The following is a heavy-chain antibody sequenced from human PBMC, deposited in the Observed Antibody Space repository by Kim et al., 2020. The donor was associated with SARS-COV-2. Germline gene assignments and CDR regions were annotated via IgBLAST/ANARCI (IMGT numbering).Heavy chain of an antibody. CDR1: GFSFSSHW. J-gene: IGHJ4*03. CDR2: INRDGTTT. D-gene: IGHD6-19*01. CDR3: VRRRCTSGCCYFDY. V-gene: IGHV3-74*01. Sequence: GGSLRLSCAASGFSFSSHWMHWVRQAPGKGLVWVSRINRDGTTTSYGDSVKGRFTISRDNAKNTLYLQMNRLRAEDTAVYYCVRRRCTSGCCYFDYW.